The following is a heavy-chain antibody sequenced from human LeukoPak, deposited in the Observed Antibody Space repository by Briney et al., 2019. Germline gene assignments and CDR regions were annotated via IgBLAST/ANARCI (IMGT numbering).Heavy chain of an antibody. CDR1: GFTFSSYA. Sequence: GGSLRLSCAASGFTFSSYAMSWVRQASGKGLEWVSAISGSGGSTYYADSVKGRFTISRDNSKNTLYLQMNSLRAEDTAVYYCAKEGLYDYDSSGYSADFDYWGQGTLVTVSS. V-gene: IGHV3-23*01. CDR2: ISGSGGST. CDR3: AKEGLYDYDSSGYSADFDY. J-gene: IGHJ4*02. D-gene: IGHD3-22*01.